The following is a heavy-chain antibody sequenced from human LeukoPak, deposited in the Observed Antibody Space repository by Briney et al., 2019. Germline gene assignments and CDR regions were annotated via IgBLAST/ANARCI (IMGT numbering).Heavy chain of an antibody. CDR1: GFTFSSYA. J-gene: IGHJ4*02. Sequence: GGSLRLSCAASGFTFSSYAISWVRQAPGKGLEWVSAISGSGGSTYYADSVKGRFTISRDNSKNTLYLQMNSLRAEDTAVYYCAKADIGPITMVRGVIIESAYFDYWGQGTLITVSS. CDR3: AKADIGPITMVRGVIIESAYFDY. V-gene: IGHV3-23*01. D-gene: IGHD3-10*01. CDR2: ISGSGGST.